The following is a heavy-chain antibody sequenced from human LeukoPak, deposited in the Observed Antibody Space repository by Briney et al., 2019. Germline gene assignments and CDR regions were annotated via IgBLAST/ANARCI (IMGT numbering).Heavy chain of an antibody. J-gene: IGHJ4*02. D-gene: IGHD1-14*01. Sequence: GGSLRLSCAASGYTFSSYGMHWVRQAPGKGLEWVALIWYDGSKKNYADSVKGRFTISRDSSKSTLYLQMDSLRAEDTAVYYCVRDPGTRTFYFDSWGQGTLVTVSS. CDR1: GYTFSSYG. CDR3: VRDPGTRTFYFDS. CDR2: IWYDGSKK. V-gene: IGHV3-33*01.